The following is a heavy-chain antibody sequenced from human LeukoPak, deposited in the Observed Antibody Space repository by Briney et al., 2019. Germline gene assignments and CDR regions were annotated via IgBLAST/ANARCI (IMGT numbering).Heavy chain of an antibody. CDR1: GLIFPNTW. CDR3: ATYSSGWSFSN. D-gene: IGHD6-19*01. J-gene: IGHJ4*02. CDR2: VQDTVSGGTI. Sequence: GGSLRLSCTASGLIFPNTWLSWVRQAPGKGLEWVGRVQDTVSGGTIDYAAPVKGRFTISRDDSKNTLYLQMNSLRSEDSALYYCATYSSGWSFSNWGQGTLVTVSS. V-gene: IGHV3-15*01.